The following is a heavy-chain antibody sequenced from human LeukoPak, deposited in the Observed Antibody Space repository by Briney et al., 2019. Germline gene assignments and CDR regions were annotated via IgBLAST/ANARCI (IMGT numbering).Heavy chain of an antibody. Sequence: QAGGSLRLYCAASGFTFSSYGMHWVRQAPGKGLEWVAVISYDRSNKYYADSVKGRFTISRDNSKNTLYLQMNSLRAEDTAVYYCANEILAATAPGYYYYYYGMDVWGQGTTVTVSS. J-gene: IGHJ6*02. CDR2: ISYDRSNK. CDR3: ANEILAATAPGYYYYYYGMDV. CDR1: GFTFSSYG. V-gene: IGHV3-30*18. D-gene: IGHD6-13*01.